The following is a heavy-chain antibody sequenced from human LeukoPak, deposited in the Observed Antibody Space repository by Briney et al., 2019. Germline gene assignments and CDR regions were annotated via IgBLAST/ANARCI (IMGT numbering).Heavy chain of an antibody. D-gene: IGHD3-10*01. Sequence: ASVKVSCKASGGTFSSYAISGVRQAPGQGLEWMGGIIPIFGTANYAQKFQGRVTITADESTSTAYMELSSLRSEDTAVYYCARESLSAGSGSYYSYWGQGTLVTVSS. CDR2: IIPIFGTA. CDR3: ARESLSAGSGSYYSY. V-gene: IGHV1-69*13. CDR1: GGTFSSYA. J-gene: IGHJ4*02.